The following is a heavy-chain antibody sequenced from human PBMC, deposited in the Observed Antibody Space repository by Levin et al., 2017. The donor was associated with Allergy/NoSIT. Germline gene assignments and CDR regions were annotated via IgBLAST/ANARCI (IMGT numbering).Heavy chain of an antibody. CDR1: GGSISSNNYF. J-gene: IGHJ4*02. Sequence: PSETLSLTCTVSGGSISSNNYFWGWVRQPPGKGLEWIGSMYYSGSTYYNPSLKSRVTISVDTSKNQFSLKLTSVTAADTAVYYCARVRSSGWYGATTNRRFDYWGQGTLVTVSS. D-gene: IGHD6-19*01. CDR3: ARVRSSGWYGATTNRRFDY. CDR2: MYYSGST. V-gene: IGHV4-39*07.